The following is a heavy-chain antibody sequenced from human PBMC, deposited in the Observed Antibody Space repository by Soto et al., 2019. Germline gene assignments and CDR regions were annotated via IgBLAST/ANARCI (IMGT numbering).Heavy chain of an antibody. CDR3: AKSIDFWSGYYTGMDV. V-gene: IGHV3-30*18. D-gene: IGHD3-3*01. CDR1: GFTFSSYG. J-gene: IGHJ6*02. CDR2: ISYDGSNK. Sequence: GGSLRLSCAASGFTFSSYGMHWVRQAPGKGLEWVAVISYDGSNKYYADSVKGRFTISRDNSKNTLYLQMNSLRAEDTAVYYCAKSIDFWSGYYTGMDVWGQGTTVTVSS.